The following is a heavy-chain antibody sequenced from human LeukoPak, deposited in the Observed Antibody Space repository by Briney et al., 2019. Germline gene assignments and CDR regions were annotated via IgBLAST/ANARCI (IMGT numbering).Heavy chain of an antibody. CDR2: INPNSGGT. CDR3: ARGVTMVRGVIITRYFDY. V-gene: IGHV1-2*02. CDR1: GYTFTGYY. J-gene: IGHJ4*02. D-gene: IGHD3-10*01. Sequence: ASVKVSCKASGYTFTGYYMHWVRQAPGQGLEWMGWINPNSGGTNYAQKFQGRVTMTRDTSISPAYMELSRLRSDDTAVYYCARGVTMVRGVIITRYFDYWGQGTLVTVSS.